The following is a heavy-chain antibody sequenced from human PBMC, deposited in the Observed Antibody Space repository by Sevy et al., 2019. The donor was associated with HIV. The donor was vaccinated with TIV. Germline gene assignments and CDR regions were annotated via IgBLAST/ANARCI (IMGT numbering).Heavy chain of an antibody. V-gene: IGHV3-43*01. Sequence: GGSLRLSCAASGFTFDDYTMHWVRQAPGKGLEWVSLISWDGGSTYYADSVKGRLTISRDNSKNSLYLQMNSLRTEDTALYYCAKDWGSGTYFDYWGQGTLVTVSS. CDR1: GFTFDDYT. CDR3: AKDWGSGTYFDY. J-gene: IGHJ4*02. CDR2: ISWDGGST. D-gene: IGHD3-10*01.